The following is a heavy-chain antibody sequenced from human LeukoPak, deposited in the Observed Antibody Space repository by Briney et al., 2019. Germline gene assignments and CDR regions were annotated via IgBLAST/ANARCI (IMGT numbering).Heavy chain of an antibody. Sequence: PSETLSLTCTVSGGSISRGGYSWNWIRQPPGKGLEWIGYIYHSGSTNYNPSLKSRVTISVDTSKNQFSLKLSSVTAADTAVYYCARMCVDSMREDIVVVPAAGLYYYYYGMDVWGQGTTVTVSS. V-gene: IGHV4-30-2*01. J-gene: IGHJ6*02. CDR3: ARMCVDSMREDIVVVPAAGLYYYYYGMDV. CDR1: GGSISRGGYS. CDR2: IYHSGST. D-gene: IGHD2-2*01.